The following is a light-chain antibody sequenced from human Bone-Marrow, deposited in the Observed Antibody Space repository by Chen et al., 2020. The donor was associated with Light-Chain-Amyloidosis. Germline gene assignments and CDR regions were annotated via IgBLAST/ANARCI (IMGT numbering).Light chain of an antibody. CDR2: DVT. CDR3: CSYATSATLI. J-gene: IGLJ2*01. CDR1: SNDVSGYKY. V-gene: IGLV2-14*03. Sequence: QSALTQPASVSGSPGQSITNSCTGTSNDVSGYKYVSWYQQHPGKAPKHIIYDVTNRPSRISNSFSGSKSGTTASLTISGLQPEDEAHYYCCSYATSATLIVGGGTKLTVL.